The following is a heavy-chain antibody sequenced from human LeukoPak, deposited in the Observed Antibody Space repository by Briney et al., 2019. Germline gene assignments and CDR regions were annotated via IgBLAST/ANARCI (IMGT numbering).Heavy chain of an antibody. V-gene: IGHV4-59*01. J-gene: IGHJ6*03. CDR1: GGSISSYY. Sequence: SETLSLTCTVSGGSISSYYWSWIRHPPGKGLEWIGYVFHNGRTNYNPSLQSRVTISVDTSKNQFSLKLSSVTAADTAVYYRARARSGYYYYMDVWGKGTTVTISS. D-gene: IGHD6-6*01. CDR2: VFHNGRT. CDR3: ARARSGYYYYMDV.